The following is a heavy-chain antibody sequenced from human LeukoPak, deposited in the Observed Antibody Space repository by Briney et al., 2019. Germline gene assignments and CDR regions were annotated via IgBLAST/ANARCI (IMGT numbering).Heavy chain of an antibody. CDR1: GYTFTSYG. V-gene: IGHV1-18*01. D-gene: IGHD2-21*02. CDR3: AGESVTAIKYYYYYYMDV. Sequence: GASVKVSCKASGYTFTSYGISWVRQAPGRGLEWMGWISAYNGNTNYAQKLQGRVTMTTDTSTSTAYMELRSLRSDDTAVYYCAGESVTAIKYYYYYYMDVWGKGTTVTVSS. J-gene: IGHJ6*03. CDR2: ISAYNGNT.